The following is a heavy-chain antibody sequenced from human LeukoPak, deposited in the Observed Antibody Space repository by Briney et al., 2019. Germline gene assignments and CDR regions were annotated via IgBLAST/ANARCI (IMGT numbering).Heavy chain of an antibody. D-gene: IGHD2/OR15-2a*01. CDR1: GSTFNTYS. CDR3: VRQNSLDY. CDR2: ISSSSSYI. V-gene: IGHV3-21*04. Sequence: GGSLRLSCAASGSTFNTYSMNWVRQAPGKGLEWVSSISSSSSYIYYADSVKGRFTISRDNAKNSLYLQMNSLRAEDTALYYCVRQNSLDYWGQGTLVTVSS. J-gene: IGHJ4*02.